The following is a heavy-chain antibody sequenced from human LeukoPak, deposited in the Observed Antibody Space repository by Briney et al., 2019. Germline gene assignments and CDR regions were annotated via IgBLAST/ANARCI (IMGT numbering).Heavy chain of an antibody. V-gene: IGHV3-48*03. CDR3: ASGGDYGGNSFDY. Sequence: GGSLRLSCAASGFTFSSYEMNWVRQAPGKGLEWVSYISSSGSTIYYADSVKGRFTISRDNAKNSLYLQMNSLRAEDTAVYYCASGGDYGGNSFDYWGQGTLVTVSS. CDR2: ISSSGSTI. J-gene: IGHJ4*02. D-gene: IGHD4-23*01. CDR1: GFTFSSYE.